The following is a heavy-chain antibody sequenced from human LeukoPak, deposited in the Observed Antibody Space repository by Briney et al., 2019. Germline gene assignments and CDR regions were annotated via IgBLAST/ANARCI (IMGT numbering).Heavy chain of an antibody. Sequence: SETLSLTCTVSGGSISSSSYYWGWIRQPPGKGLEWIGSIYYSGSTYYNPSLKSRVTISVGTSKNQFSLKLSSVTAADTAVYYCARDTNYYFDYWGQGTLVTVSS. CDR2: IYYSGST. V-gene: IGHV4-39*07. CDR1: GGSISSSSYY. D-gene: IGHD1-1*01. CDR3: ARDTNYYFDY. J-gene: IGHJ4*02.